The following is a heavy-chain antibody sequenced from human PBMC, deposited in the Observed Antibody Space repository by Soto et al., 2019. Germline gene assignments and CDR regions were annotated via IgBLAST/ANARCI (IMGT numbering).Heavy chain of an antibody. Sequence: ASVKVSCKASRYSFTTYALHWVRRAPGQRLEWMGWINAGNGDTKYSEKFQGRVTITRDTSANTAYMELSSLRSEDTSVYYCARDPGTGAALRAYHFDYWGQGTLVTVSS. CDR3: ARDPGTGAALRAYHFDY. CDR1: RYSFTTYA. D-gene: IGHD1-1*01. J-gene: IGHJ4*02. CDR2: INAGNGDT. V-gene: IGHV1-3*01.